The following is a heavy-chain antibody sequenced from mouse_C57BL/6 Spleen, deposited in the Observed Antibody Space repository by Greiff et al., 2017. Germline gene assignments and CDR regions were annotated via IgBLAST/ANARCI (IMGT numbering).Heavy chain of an antibody. CDR2: IHPSDSDT. CDR3: APITTAVYWYFDV. J-gene: IGHJ1*03. CDR1: GYTFTSYW. D-gene: IGHD1-2*01. Sequence: QVQLQQPGAELVKPGASVKVSCKASGYTFTSYWMHWVKQRPGQGLEWIGRIHPSDSDTNYNQKFKGKATLTVDKSSSTAYMQLSSLTSEDSAVYDCAPITTAVYWYFDVWGTGTTVTVSS. V-gene: IGHV1-74*01.